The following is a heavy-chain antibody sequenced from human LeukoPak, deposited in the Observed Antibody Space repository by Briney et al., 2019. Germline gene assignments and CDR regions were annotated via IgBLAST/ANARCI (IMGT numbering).Heavy chain of an antibody. D-gene: IGHD5-18*01. Sequence: GSLRLSCAASGFTFSSYAMHWVRQASGKGLECVSGITSNGGSTYYAYSAKGRFTISRDNSKNTLYLQMSSLRAEDTAVYYCVRRGYRGGYNFWGKETLVPV. CDR3: VRRGYRGGYNF. CDR2: ITSNGGST. V-gene: IGHV3-64D*06. CDR1: GFTFSSYA. J-gene: IGHJ4*02.